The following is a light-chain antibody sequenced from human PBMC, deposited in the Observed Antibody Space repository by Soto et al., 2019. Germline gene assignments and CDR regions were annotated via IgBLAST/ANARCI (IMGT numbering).Light chain of an antibody. CDR2: GAS. CDR3: QQYNNRPPWT. J-gene: IGKJ1*01. CDR1: QSVSSN. Sequence: ETVMTQSPVTLSVSPGERATLSCRASQSVSSNLAWFQQKPGQAPSLLIYGASTRATGVPARFSGSGSGTDFTLTISGLQSEDISIYYCQQYNNRPPWTFGQGTKVEMK. V-gene: IGKV3-15*01.